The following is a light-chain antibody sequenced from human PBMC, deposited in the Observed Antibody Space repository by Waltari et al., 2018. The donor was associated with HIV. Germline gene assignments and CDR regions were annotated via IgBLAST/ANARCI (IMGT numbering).Light chain of an antibody. J-gene: IGLJ2*01. CDR3: SSYAGSDNWVI. Sequence: QSALTQPPSASGSPGQSVTISCTGTSSDVGGYNYVSWYQHHPGKAPKLMIYEVTKRPSGVPDRFSGSRSGNTASLTVPGLQAEDEADYYCSSYAGSDNWVIFGGGTRLTVL. CDR1: SSDVGGYNY. V-gene: IGLV2-8*01. CDR2: EVT.